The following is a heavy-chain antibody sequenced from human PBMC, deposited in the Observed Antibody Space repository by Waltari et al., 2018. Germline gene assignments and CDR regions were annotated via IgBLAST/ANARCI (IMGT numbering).Heavy chain of an antibody. CDR1: GGTFSSYA. CDR3: ARDRGSYSGYDLNY. CDR2: IIHIFGTA. D-gene: IGHD5-12*01. V-gene: IGHV1-69*13. Sequence: QVQLVQPGAEVKKPGSSVKVSCKASGGTFSSYAISWLRLAPGHGREWMGGIIHIFGTANYETKFQGRGTITADESTRTADMELSSLRSEDTAVYYCARDRGSYSGYDLNYWGQGTLVTVSS. J-gene: IGHJ4*02.